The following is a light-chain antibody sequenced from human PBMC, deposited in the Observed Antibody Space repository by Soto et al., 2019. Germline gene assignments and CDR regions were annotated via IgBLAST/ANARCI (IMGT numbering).Light chain of an antibody. J-gene: IGKJ5*01. CDR1: QSISSW. CDR2: DAS. Sequence: RTTQSPATVSASVGDRDTITCRASQSISSWLAWYQQKPGKAPKLLIYDASSLESGVPSRFSGSGSGTDFALTISSLQPEDSATYYCQQLDSFPITFGQGTRLEI. V-gene: IGKV1-5*01. CDR3: QQLDSFPIT.